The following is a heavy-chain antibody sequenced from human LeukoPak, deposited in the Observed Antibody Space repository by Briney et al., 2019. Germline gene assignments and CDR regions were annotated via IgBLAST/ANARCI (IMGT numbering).Heavy chain of an antibody. V-gene: IGHV3-74*01. D-gene: IGHD3/OR15-3a*01. CDR2: INSDGSST. CDR1: GFTFSSYG. J-gene: IGHJ3*02. Sequence: PGGSLRLSCAASGFTFSSYGMSWVRQAPGKGLLWVSRINSDGSSTYYADSVKGRFTTSRDNAKNALHLQMSSLTAEDTAVYYCVLDLFSSFAFDIWGQGTMVTVSS. CDR3: VLDLFSSFAFDI.